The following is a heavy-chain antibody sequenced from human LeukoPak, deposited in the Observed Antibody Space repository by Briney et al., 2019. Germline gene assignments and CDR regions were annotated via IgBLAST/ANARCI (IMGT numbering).Heavy chain of an antibody. CDR3: ARAPIVYGVVYFDY. V-gene: IGHV1-8*01. CDR2: MNPNSGNT. J-gene: IGHJ4*02. D-gene: IGHD4-17*01. Sequence: ASVKVSCKASGYTFTSYDINWVRQATGQGLEWMGWMNPNSGNTGYAQKFQGRVTMTRNTSISTAYMELSSLRSEDTAVYYYARAPIVYGVVYFDYWGQGTLVTVSS. CDR1: GYTFTSYD.